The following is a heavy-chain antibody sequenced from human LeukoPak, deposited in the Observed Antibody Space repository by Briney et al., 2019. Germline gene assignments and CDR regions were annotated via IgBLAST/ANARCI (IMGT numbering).Heavy chain of an antibody. J-gene: IGHJ4*02. CDR1: GGTFSSYA. V-gene: IGHV1-69*06. Sequence: SVKVSCKASGGTFSSYAISWVRQAPGQGLEWMGGIIPIFGTANYAQKFQGRVTITADKSTSTAYMELSSLRSEDTAVYYCARSSDILTGYWTFDYWGQGTLVTVSS. CDR3: ARSSDILTGYWTFDY. D-gene: IGHD3-9*01. CDR2: IIPIFGTA.